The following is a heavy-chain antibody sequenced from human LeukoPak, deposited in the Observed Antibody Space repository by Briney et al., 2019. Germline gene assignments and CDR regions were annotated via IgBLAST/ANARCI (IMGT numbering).Heavy chain of an antibody. Sequence: SETLSLTCTVSGGSISSGDYYWSWIRQPPGKGLEWIGYIYYSGSTYYNPSLKSRVTISVDTSKNQFSLKLSSVTAADTAVYYCARFSKYCSSTSCHTIRDYGDSGFDYWGQGTLVTVSS. V-gene: IGHV4-30-4*01. CDR1: GGSISSGDYY. CDR2: IYYSGST. J-gene: IGHJ4*02. CDR3: ARFSKYCSSTSCHTIRDYGDSGFDY. D-gene: IGHD2-2*02.